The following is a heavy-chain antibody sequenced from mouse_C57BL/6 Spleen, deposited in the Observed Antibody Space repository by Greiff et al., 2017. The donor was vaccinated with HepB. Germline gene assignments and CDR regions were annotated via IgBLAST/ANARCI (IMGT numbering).Heavy chain of an antibody. CDR3: PRDMGYYRFSY. CDR1: GFTFPADY. Sequence: EVQVVESRGGLVQPGGSLSHRCAAPGFTFPADYMSWVRQPPGKALEWLGFIRNKANGYTTEYSASVKGRFTISRDNSQSILYLQMNALRAEDSATYCCPRDMGYYRFSYWGERTTPSVSS. J-gene: IGHJ2*01. D-gene: IGHD1-1*01. V-gene: IGHV7-3*01. CDR2: IRNKANGYTT.